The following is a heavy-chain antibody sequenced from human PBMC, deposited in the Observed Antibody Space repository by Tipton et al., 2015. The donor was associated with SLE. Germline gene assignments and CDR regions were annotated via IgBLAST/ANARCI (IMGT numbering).Heavy chain of an antibody. D-gene: IGHD3-3*01. CDR1: GGSFSAYY. V-gene: IGHV4-34*01. CDR2: INHSGST. Sequence: TLSLTCAVYGGSFSAYYWSWIRQPPGKGLEWIGEINHSGSTNYNPSLKSRVTISVDTSKNQFSLKLSSVTAADTAVYYCASRGTFWSGYYTPFDYWGQGTLVTVSS. J-gene: IGHJ4*02. CDR3: ASRGTFWSGYYTPFDY.